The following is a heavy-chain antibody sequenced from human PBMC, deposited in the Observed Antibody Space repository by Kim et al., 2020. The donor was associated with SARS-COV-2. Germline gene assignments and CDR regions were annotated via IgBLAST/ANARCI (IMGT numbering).Heavy chain of an antibody. V-gene: IGHV3-73*01. CDR1: GSTFSGYG. CDR3: TTLGNLDGFDV. J-gene: IGHJ3*01. CDR2: IRSKSDNYAT. D-gene: IGHD1-7*01. Sequence: GGSLRLSCAASGSTFSGYGINWVRQASGKGLEWVGSIRSKSDNYATAYAESVKGRFIISRDDSKHTAHLQMNSVKSEDTAVYYCTTLGNLDGFDVWGQGTMVTVSS.